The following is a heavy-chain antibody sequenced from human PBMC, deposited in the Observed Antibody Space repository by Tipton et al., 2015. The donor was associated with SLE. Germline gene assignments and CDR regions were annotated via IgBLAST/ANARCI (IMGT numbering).Heavy chain of an antibody. CDR3: ARHHGSGWLYGLDV. CDR1: GFTFSIYW. Sequence: SLRLSCAASGFTFSIYWMNWVRQAPGKGLEWVANIKQDGSERYYADSVEGRFAISRDNAKNSLYLQMNSLRAEDTAVYYCARHHGSGWLYGLDVWGQGTTVTVSS. J-gene: IGHJ6*02. CDR2: IKQDGSER. V-gene: IGHV3-7*01. D-gene: IGHD6-19*01.